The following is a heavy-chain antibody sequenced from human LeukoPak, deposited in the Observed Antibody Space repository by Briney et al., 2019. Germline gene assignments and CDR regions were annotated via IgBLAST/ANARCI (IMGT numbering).Heavy chain of an antibody. Sequence: GGSLRLSCAASGFTFSSYAMSWVRQAPGKGPEWVSAISGSGGSTYYADSVKGRFTISRDNSKNTLYLQMNSLRAEDTAVYYCARGGQSTALLDYWGQGTLVTVSS. D-gene: IGHD4-17*01. CDR3: ARGGQSTALLDY. J-gene: IGHJ4*02. CDR2: ISGSGGST. CDR1: GFTFSSYA. V-gene: IGHV3-23*01.